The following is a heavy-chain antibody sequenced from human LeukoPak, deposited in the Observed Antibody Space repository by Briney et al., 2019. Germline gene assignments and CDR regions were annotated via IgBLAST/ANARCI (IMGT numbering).Heavy chain of an antibody. D-gene: IGHD2-2*01. CDR1: GFTFSSYS. J-gene: IGHJ4*02. CDR3: AKDSWPGYCSSTSCYAQDY. Sequence: GGSLRLSCAASGFTFSSYSMNWVRQAPGKGLEWVSAISGSGGSTYYADSVKGRFTISRDNSKNTLYLQMNSLRAEDTAVYYCAKDSWPGYCSSTSCYAQDYWGQGTQVTVSS. CDR2: ISGSGGST. V-gene: IGHV3-23*01.